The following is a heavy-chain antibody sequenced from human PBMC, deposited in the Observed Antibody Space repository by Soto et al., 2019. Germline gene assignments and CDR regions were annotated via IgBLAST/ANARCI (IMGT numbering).Heavy chain of an antibody. CDR2: ISAYNGNT. V-gene: IGHV1-18*01. CDR1: GYTFTSYG. D-gene: IGHD2-8*01. J-gene: IGHJ4*02. CDR3: ARLSGGIMVSATYYFDY. Sequence: ASVKVSCKASGYTFTSYGISWVRQAPGQGLEWMGWISAYNGNTNYAQKLQGRVTMTTDTSTSTAYMELRSLRSDDTAVYYCARLSGGIMVSATYYFDYWGQGTLVTVSS.